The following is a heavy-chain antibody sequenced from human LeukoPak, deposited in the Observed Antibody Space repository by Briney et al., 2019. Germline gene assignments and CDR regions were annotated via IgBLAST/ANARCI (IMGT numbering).Heavy chain of an antibody. J-gene: IGHJ3*02. Sequence: GEALKIFCRSFGYSFTNYWIGWVRQMPGKGLEWMGIIYPGDSDTRYSPSFQGQVTITADKSISTAYLQWSSLEASDTAIYYCARPMLPGVINAFDIWGQGTMVTVSS. D-gene: IGHD3-10*01. CDR2: IYPGDSDT. V-gene: IGHV5-51*01. CDR1: GYSFTNYW. CDR3: ARPMLPGVINAFDI.